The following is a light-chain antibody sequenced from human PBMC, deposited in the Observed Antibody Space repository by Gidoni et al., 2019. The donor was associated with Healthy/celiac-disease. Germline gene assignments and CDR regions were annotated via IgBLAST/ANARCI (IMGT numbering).Light chain of an antibody. Sequence: QSALTQPPSASGSPGQSVTISCTGSSSDVGDYNYVSWYQQHPGKAPKVMIYEVTKRPSGVPDRFSGSKSGNTASLTVSGLQAEDEADYYCSSYAGSNNPVFGGGTKLTVL. CDR1: SSDVGDYNY. J-gene: IGLJ2*01. CDR2: EVT. V-gene: IGLV2-8*01. CDR3: SSYAGSNNPV.